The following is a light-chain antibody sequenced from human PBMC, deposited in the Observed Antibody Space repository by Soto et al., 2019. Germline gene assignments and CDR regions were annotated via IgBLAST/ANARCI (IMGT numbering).Light chain of an antibody. V-gene: IGKV3-11*01. Sequence: EIVLTQSPATLSLSPGERATLSCRASQSVSSYLAWYQQKPGQAPRLLIYDASTRATGIPARFSGSGSGTDFTLTISRLEPEDFAVYYCQRYGGFGQGTKVDIK. CDR1: QSVSSY. CDR3: QRYGG. CDR2: DAS. J-gene: IGKJ1*01.